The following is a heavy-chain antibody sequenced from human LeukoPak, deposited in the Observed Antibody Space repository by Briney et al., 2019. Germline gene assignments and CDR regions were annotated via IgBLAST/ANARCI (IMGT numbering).Heavy chain of an antibody. D-gene: IGHD6-6*01. Sequence: SETLSLTCAVSGFSISSGYYWGWIRQPPGKGLEWAGGVSHSGSSYYNPSLKSRVTISVDTSKNQFSLNLSSVTAADTAVYYCARDSSSSPFASWGQGTLVTVSS. CDR1: GFSISSGYY. CDR2: VSHSGSS. J-gene: IGHJ4*02. V-gene: IGHV4-38-2*02. CDR3: ARDSSSSPFAS.